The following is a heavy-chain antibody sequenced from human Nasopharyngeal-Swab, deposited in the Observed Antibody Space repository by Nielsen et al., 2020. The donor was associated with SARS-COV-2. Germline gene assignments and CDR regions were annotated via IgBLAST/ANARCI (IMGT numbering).Heavy chain of an antibody. CDR1: GGSISSSSYY. Sequence: GSLRLSCTVSGGSISSSSYYWGWIRQPPGKGLEWIGSIYYSGSTYYNPSLKSRVTISVDTSKNQFSLKLSSVSAADTAVYYCARMGSTTVVTPYAFDIWGQGTMVTVSS. D-gene: IGHD4-23*01. J-gene: IGHJ3*02. V-gene: IGHV4-39*07. CDR3: ARMGSTTVVTPYAFDI. CDR2: IYYSGST.